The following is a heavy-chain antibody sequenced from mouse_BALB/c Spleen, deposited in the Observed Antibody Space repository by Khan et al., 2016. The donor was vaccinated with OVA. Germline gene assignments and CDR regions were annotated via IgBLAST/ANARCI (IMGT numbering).Heavy chain of an antibody. J-gene: IGHJ2*01. V-gene: IGHV1S81*02. CDR2: TNPTNGRT. D-gene: IGHD1-1*01. CDR3: ARIKKIVATYFDY. Sequence: QIQLVQSGAELVKAGASVKMSCKASGYTFTSYWMHWVKQRLGQGLEWFAETNPTNGRTYYNEKFKIKATLTVDKSSSTAYMLLSGPTFEDSAVYYCARIKKIVATYFDYWGQGTTLTVSS. CDR1: GYTFTSYW.